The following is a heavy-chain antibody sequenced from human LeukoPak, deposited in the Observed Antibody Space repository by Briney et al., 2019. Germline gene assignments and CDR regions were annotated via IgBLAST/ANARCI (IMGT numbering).Heavy chain of an antibody. CDR3: AKGAAAGRYLFDY. D-gene: IGHD6-13*01. Sequence: GGSLRLSCAASGFTFSSYEMNWVRQAPGKGLERVSYISSSGSTIYYADSVKGRFTISRDNSKNTLYLQMNSLRAEDTAVYYCAKGAAAGRYLFDYWGQGTLVTVSS. CDR1: GFTFSSYE. CDR2: ISSSGSTI. J-gene: IGHJ4*02. V-gene: IGHV3-48*03.